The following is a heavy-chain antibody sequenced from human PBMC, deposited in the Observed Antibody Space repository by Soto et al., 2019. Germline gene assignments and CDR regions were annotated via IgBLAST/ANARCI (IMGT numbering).Heavy chain of an antibody. CDR1: GGSISSGGYY. Sequence: PSETLSLTCTVSGGSISSGGYYWSWIRQHPGKGLEWIGYIYYSGSTYYNPSLKSRVTISVDTSKNQFSLKLSSVTAADTAVYYCARDPVGLYGMDVWGQGTTVTVS. CDR3: ARDPVGLYGMDV. D-gene: IGHD3-16*01. J-gene: IGHJ6*02. V-gene: IGHV4-31*03. CDR2: IYYSGST.